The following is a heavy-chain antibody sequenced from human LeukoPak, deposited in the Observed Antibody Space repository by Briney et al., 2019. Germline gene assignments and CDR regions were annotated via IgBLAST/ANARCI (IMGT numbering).Heavy chain of an antibody. CDR3: AKDTWYSSGPIDY. CDR2: IYSGGST. Sequence: GGSLRLSCVASGFTFSSYWMHWVRQAPGKGLVWVSVIYSGGSTYYADSVKGRFTISRDNSKNTLYLQMNSLRAEDTAVYYCAKDTWYSSGPIDYWGQGTLVTVSS. V-gene: IGHV3-66*01. D-gene: IGHD6-19*01. CDR1: GFTFSSYW. J-gene: IGHJ4*02.